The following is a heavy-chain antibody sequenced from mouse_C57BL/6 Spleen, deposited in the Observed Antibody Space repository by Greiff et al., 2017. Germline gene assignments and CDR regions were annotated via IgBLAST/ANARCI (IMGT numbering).Heavy chain of an antibody. J-gene: IGHJ1*03. CDR1: GYTFTSYW. CDR3: AREWYGNYGDWYFDV. CDR2: IYPGSGST. V-gene: IGHV1-55*01. Sequence: QVQLQQPGAELVKPGASVKMSCKASGYTFTSYWITWVKQRPGQGLEWIGDIYPGSGSTNYNEKLKSKATMTVDTSSSTAYMQLSSLTSEDSAVYYCAREWYGNYGDWYFDVWGTGTTVTVSS. D-gene: IGHD2-10*02.